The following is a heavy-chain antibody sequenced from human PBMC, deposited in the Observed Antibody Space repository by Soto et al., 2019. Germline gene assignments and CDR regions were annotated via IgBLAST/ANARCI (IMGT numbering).Heavy chain of an antibody. Sequence: EVQLVESGGGLVKPGGSLRLSCAASGFTFSSYSMNWVRQAPGKGLEWVSSISSSSSYIYYADSVKGRFTISRDNAKNSLYLQMNSLRAEDTAVYYCARDSHSSSRGYGMDVWDQGTTVTVSS. CDR2: ISSSSSYI. V-gene: IGHV3-21*01. CDR3: ARDSHSSSRGYGMDV. D-gene: IGHD6-13*01. CDR1: GFTFSSYS. J-gene: IGHJ6*02.